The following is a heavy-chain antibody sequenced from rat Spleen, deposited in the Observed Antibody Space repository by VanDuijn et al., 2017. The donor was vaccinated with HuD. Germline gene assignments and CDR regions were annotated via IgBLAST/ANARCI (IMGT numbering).Heavy chain of an antibody. Sequence: EVQLVESGGGLVQPGRSLKLSCAASGFTFSDYNMAWVRQAPKKGLEWVTSINYDGRSTYYRDSVEGRFTISRDNAKSTLYLQMDSLTSEDTATYYCAKDLDYSGDNWLAYWGQGTLVTVSS. V-gene: IGHV5-7*01. CDR3: AKDLDYSGDNWLAY. D-gene: IGHD1-1*01. J-gene: IGHJ3*01. CDR1: GFTFSDYN. CDR2: INYDGRST.